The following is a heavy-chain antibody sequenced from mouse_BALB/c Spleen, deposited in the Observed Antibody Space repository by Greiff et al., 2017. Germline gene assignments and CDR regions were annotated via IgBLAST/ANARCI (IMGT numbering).Heavy chain of an antibody. J-gene: IGHJ3*01. D-gene: IGHD2-4*01. Sequence: QLQQPGAELVKPGASVKLSCKASGYTFTSYWMHWVKQRPGQGLEWIGEINPSNGRTNYNEKFKSKATLTVDKSSSTAYMQLSSLTSEDSAVYYCARSSYDYPWFAYWGQGTLVTVSA. CDR1: GYTFTSYW. CDR3: ARSSYDYPWFAY. V-gene: IGHV1S81*02. CDR2: INPSNGRT.